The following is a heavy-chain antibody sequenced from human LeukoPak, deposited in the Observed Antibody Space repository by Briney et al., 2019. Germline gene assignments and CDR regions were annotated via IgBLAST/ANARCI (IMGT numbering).Heavy chain of an antibody. CDR2: IIPIFGTA. CDR1: GGTFSSYA. D-gene: IGHD6-13*01. Sequence: SVKLSCKASGGTFSSYAISWVRQAPGQGLEWMGGIIPIFGTANCAQKFQGRVTISADESTSTAYMELSSLRSEDTAVYYCARPSARGAAAGTSLYYYGMDVWGKGTTVTVSS. CDR3: ARPSARGAAAGTSLYYYGMDV. V-gene: IGHV1-69*13. J-gene: IGHJ6*04.